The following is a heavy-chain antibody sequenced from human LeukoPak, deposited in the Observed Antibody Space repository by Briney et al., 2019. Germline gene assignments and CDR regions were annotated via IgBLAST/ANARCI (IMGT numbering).Heavy chain of an antibody. CDR2: ISSSSSYI. CDR1: GFTFSSYS. D-gene: IGHD1-26*01. Sequence: GGSLRLSCAASGFTFSSYSMNWVRRAPGKGLEWVSSISSSSSYIYYADSVKGRFTISRDNAKNSLYLQMNSLRAEDTAVYYCAREVGAKGSNYWGQGTLVTVSS. CDR3: AREVGAKGSNY. V-gene: IGHV3-21*01. J-gene: IGHJ4*02.